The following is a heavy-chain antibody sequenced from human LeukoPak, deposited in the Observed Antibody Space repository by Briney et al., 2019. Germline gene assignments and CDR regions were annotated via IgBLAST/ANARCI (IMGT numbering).Heavy chain of an antibody. Sequence: GGSLRLSCSASGFTFSAYAMYWVRQAPGKGLEYVSGISSNGGSSFYADSVKGRFTISRDNAKNTLYLQMNSLRAEDTAAYYCARDQYSSTWYRGAFDVWGQGTMVSVSS. CDR3: ARDQYSSTWYRGAFDV. J-gene: IGHJ3*01. V-gene: IGHV3-64*04. CDR1: GFTFSAYA. CDR2: ISSNGGSS. D-gene: IGHD6-13*01.